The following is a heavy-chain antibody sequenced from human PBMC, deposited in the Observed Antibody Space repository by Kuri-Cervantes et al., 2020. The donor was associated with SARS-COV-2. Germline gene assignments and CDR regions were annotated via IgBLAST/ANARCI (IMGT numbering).Heavy chain of an antibody. CDR3: VRDGDHWNFDY. CDR1: GFTVSGHW. V-gene: IGHV3-74*01. Sequence: GESLKISCASSGFTVSGHWIQLGRQAPGKGLVWGSRINPDGNYKNNADSVKCRFTLSRDNAKNMLFLQMNSLRAEDTAGSYCVRDGDHWNFDYWGQGTLVTVSS. CDR2: INPDGNYK. J-gene: IGHJ4*02. D-gene: IGHD1-1*01.